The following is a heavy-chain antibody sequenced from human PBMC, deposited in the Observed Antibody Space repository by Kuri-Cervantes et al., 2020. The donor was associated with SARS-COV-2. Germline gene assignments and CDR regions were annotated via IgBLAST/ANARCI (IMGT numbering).Heavy chain of an antibody. CDR2: IYYSGST. V-gene: IGHV4-39*01. CDR3: ATPARPGAFDAFDI. Sequence: SETLSLTCAVYGGSFSGYYWGWIRQPPGKGLEWIGSIYYSGSTYYNPSLKSRVTISVDTSKNQFSLKLSSVTAADTAVYYCATPARPGAFDAFDIWGQGTMVTVSS. J-gene: IGHJ3*02. CDR1: GGSFSGYY. D-gene: IGHD6-6*01.